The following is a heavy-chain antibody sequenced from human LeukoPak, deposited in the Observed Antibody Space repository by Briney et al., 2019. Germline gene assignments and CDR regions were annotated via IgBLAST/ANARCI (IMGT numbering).Heavy chain of an antibody. D-gene: IGHD4-17*01. Sequence: SETLSLTCTVSGGSISSSSYYWGWTRQPPGTGLEWIGSIYYSGSTYYNPSLKSRVTISVDTSKNQFSLKLSSVTAADTAVYYCARLDYGDYRGAFDIWGQGTMVTVSS. CDR3: ARLDYGDYRGAFDI. CDR1: GGSISSSSYY. V-gene: IGHV4-39*01. CDR2: IYYSGST. J-gene: IGHJ3*02.